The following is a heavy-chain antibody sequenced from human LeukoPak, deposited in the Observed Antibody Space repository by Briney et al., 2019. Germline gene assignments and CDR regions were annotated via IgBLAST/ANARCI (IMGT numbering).Heavy chain of an antibody. V-gene: IGHV4-59*11. D-gene: IGHD4-17*01. J-gene: IGHJ4*02. Sequence: SETLSLTCTVSGGSISSHYWSWIRQPPGKGLEWIGYIYYSGSTNYNPSLKSRVTISIDTSKNQFSLKLSSVTAADTAVYYCARDEDGDYGNYWGQGTLVTVSS. CDR1: GGSISSHY. CDR3: ARDEDGDYGNY. CDR2: IYYSGST.